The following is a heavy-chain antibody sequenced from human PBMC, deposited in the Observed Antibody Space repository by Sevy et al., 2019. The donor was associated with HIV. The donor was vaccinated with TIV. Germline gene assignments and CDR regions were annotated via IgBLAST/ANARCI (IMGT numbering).Heavy chain of an antibody. CDR2: IKQDGSEK. D-gene: IGHD3-3*01. J-gene: IGHJ4*02. CDR3: ARPLGDFWSGYYALDYFDY. V-gene: IGHV3-7*01. CDR1: GFTFSSYW. Sequence: GGSLRLSCAASGFTFSSYWMSWVHQAPGKGLEWVANIKQDGSEKYYVDSVKGRFTISRDNAKNSLYLQMNSLRAEDTAVYYCARPLGDFWSGYYALDYFDYWGQGTLVTVSS.